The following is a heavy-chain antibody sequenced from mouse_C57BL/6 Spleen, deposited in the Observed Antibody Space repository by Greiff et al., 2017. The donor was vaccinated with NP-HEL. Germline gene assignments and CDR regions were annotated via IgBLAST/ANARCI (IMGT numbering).Heavy chain of an antibody. CDR2: ISSGGDYI. CDR1: GFTFSSYA. D-gene: IGHD3-3*01. J-gene: IGHJ4*01. V-gene: IGHV5-9-1*02. CDR3: TREESRAYYYAMDY. Sequence: EVQRVESGEGLVKPGGSLKLSCAASGFTFSSYAMSWVRQTPEKRLEWVAYISSGGDYIYYADTVKGRFTISRYNARNTLYLQMSSLKSEATAMYYWTREESRAYYYAMDYWGQGTSVTVSS.